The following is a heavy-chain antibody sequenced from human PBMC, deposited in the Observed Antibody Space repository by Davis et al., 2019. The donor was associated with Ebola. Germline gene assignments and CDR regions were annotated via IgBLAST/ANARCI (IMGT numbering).Heavy chain of an antibody. CDR3: ARGGMGSHDTYYGLDV. J-gene: IGHJ6*02. CDR2: IKPNTGVT. D-gene: IGHD3-10*01. V-gene: IGHV1-2*02. CDR1: GYTFTDYN. Sequence: ASVKVSCKTSGYTFTDYNMQWVRQAPGQGLEWMGWIKPNTGVTIYAQKFQGRVTMTRNTSISTAFLEVSSLRSKDTAVYFCARGGMGSHDTYYGLDVWGQGTTVTVSS.